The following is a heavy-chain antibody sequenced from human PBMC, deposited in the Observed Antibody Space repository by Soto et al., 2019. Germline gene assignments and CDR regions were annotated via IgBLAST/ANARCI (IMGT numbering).Heavy chain of an antibody. V-gene: IGHV5-51*01. Sequence: GESLKISCRTSGYIFTSYWIAWVRQMPGKGLEWMGIIFPSDSDTRYSPSFQGQVTISADRSTSTVVLQWASLKASDTAVYFCARKDKSGYFNWFDPWGQGTLVTVSS. D-gene: IGHD3-22*01. CDR3: ARKDKSGYFNWFDP. CDR1: GYIFTSYW. J-gene: IGHJ5*02. CDR2: IFPSDSDT.